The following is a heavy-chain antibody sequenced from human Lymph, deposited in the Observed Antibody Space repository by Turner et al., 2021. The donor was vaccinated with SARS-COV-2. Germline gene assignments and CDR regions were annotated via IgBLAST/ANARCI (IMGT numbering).Heavy chain of an antibody. Sequence: EVQLLESGGGLVQPGGSLRLSCAASGFTFISYGMSWVRQAPGKGLEWVSVISGSGGSTYYADSVKGRFTISRDNSKNTLYLQMNSLRAEDTAVYYCAKDRVVPPAIWNYYYYYGMDVWGQGTTVTVSS. V-gene: IGHV3-23*01. J-gene: IGHJ6*02. CDR2: ISGSGGST. CDR1: GFTFISYG. CDR3: AKDRVVPPAIWNYYYYYGMDV. D-gene: IGHD2-2*02.